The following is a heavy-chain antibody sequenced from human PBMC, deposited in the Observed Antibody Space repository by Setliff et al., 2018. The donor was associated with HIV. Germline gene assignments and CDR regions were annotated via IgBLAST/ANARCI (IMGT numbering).Heavy chain of an antibody. V-gene: IGHV1-69*10. Sequence: SVKVSCKASGGTFRTYGVSWVRLAPGQGLEWMGGIVPVLNRADYAQRFHGRVTITADESTNTVYMELRSLTPEDTAIYYCARKAGTTLHYHYYYMDVW. CDR3: ARKAGTTLHYHYYYMDV. D-gene: IGHD1-7*01. J-gene: IGHJ6*03. CDR2: IVPVLNRA. CDR1: GGTFRTYG.